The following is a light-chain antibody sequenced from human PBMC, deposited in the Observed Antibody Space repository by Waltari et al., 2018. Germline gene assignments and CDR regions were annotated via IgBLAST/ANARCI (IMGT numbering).Light chain of an antibody. V-gene: IGLV2-14*01. CDR2: DVS. CDR1: SRDIGPYKY. Sequence: QSALTQPASVSGSPGQSITVPCTATSRDIGPYKYVSLYQQHPGKAPILMIYDVSSRPSGVSNRFSGSKSGNTASLTISGLQAEDEADYYCDSKSSSSPHVFGTGTKVTVL. J-gene: IGLJ1*01. CDR3: DSKSSSSPHV.